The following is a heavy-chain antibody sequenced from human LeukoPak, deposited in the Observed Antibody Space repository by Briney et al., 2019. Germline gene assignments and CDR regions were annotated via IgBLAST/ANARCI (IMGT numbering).Heavy chain of an antibody. D-gene: IGHD3-10*01. CDR3: ARVGYGSGSYPLYYYYYMDV. J-gene: IGHJ6*03. Sequence: SSETLSLTCTVSGGSISSYYWSWIRQPPGKGLEWIGYIYYSGSTNYNPSLKSRVTISVDTSKNQFSLKLSSVTAADTAVYYCARVGYGSGSYPLYYYYYMDVWGKGTTVTVSS. CDR1: GGSISSYY. V-gene: IGHV4-59*01. CDR2: IYYSGST.